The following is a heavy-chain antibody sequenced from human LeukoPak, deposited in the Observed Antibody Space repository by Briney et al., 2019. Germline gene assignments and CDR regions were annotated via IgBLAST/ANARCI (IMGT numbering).Heavy chain of an antibody. CDR3: AKLEGGELRYPTTFDY. Sequence: GGSLRLSCAASGFTFSSYGMHWVRQAPGKGLEWVAVISYDGSNKYYADSVKGRFTISRDNSKNTLYLQMNSLRAEDTAAYYCAKLEGGELRYPTTFDYWGQGTLVTVSS. CDR2: ISYDGSNK. D-gene: IGHD1-26*01. J-gene: IGHJ4*02. V-gene: IGHV3-30*18. CDR1: GFTFSSYG.